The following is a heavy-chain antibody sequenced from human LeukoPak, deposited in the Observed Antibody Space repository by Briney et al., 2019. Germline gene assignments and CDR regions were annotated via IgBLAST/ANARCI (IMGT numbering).Heavy chain of an antibody. CDR1: GGSISSYY. D-gene: IGHD3-16*01. V-gene: IGHV4-59*01. Sequence: SETLSLTCTVSGGSISSYYWSWIRQPPGKGLEWIGYIYYSGSTNYNPSLKSRVTISVDTSKSQFSLKLSSVTAADTAVYYCARVDKYDYVWGSYPNWFDPWGQGTLVTVSS. J-gene: IGHJ5*02. CDR3: ARVDKYDYVWGSYPNWFDP. CDR2: IYYSGST.